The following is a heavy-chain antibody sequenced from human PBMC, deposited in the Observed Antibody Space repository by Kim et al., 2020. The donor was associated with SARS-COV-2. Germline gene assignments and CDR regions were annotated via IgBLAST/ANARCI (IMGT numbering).Heavy chain of an antibody. CDR3: AKDGSHLFH. CDR1: GFTFSTYA. V-gene: IGHV3-23*01. CDR2: ITASFGST. J-gene: IGHJ4*02. D-gene: IGHD3-10*02. Sequence: GGSLRLSCAASGFTFSTYAMSWVRQAPGKGLEWVAAITASFGSTYYADSVTGRFTISRDNSKNTVPLQMETLRADDTAVYYCAKDGSHLFHLGQGPLVTVSS.